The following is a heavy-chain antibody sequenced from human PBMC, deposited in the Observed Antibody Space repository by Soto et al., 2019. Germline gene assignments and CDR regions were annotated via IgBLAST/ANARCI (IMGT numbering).Heavy chain of an antibody. V-gene: IGHV1-8*01. Sequence: AASVKVSCKASGYAFTSYDINWVRQATGQGLEWMGWMNPNSGNTGYAQKFQGRVTMTRNTSISTAYMELSSLRSEDTAVYYCARGPNWNDHYYYYYYSMDVWGQGTTVTVSS. CDR1: GYAFTSYD. CDR3: ARGPNWNDHYYYYYYSMDV. D-gene: IGHD1-20*01. J-gene: IGHJ6*02. CDR2: MNPNSGNT.